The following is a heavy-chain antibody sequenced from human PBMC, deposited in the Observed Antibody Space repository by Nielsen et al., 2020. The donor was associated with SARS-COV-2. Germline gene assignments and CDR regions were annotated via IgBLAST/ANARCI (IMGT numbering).Heavy chain of an antibody. D-gene: IGHD5-12*01. CDR2: INWNGGST. CDR3: ARGYSGYDYPYVDY. J-gene: IGHJ4*02. Sequence: GGSLRLSCAASGFTFDDYGMSWVRQAPGKGLEWVSGINWNGGSTGYADSVKGRFTISRDNAKNSLYLQMNSLRAEDTALYYCARGYSGYDYPYVDYWGQGTLVTVSS. CDR1: GFTFDDYG. V-gene: IGHV3-20*04.